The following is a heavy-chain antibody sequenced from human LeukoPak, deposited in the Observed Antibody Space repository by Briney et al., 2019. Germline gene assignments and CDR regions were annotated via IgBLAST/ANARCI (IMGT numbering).Heavy chain of an antibody. CDR1: GFTFSSYS. J-gene: IGHJ4*02. D-gene: IGHD4-11*01. CDR2: ISSSSSYI. V-gene: IGHV3-21*04. Sequence: GGSLRLSCAASGFTFSSYSMNWVRQAPGKGLEWVSSISSSSSYIYYADSVKGRFTISRDNAKNSLYLQMNSLRAEDTAVYYCEKDYSNYPRRGGLFDYWGQGTLVTVSS. CDR3: EKDYSNYPRRGGLFDY.